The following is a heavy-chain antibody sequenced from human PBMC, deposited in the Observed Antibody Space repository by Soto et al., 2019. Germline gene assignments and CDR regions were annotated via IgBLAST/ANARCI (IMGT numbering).Heavy chain of an antibody. CDR1: GFTFRRHG. V-gene: IGHV3-30*03. Sequence: QVQLVESGGGVVQPGRSLRLSCAASGFTFRRHGMHWVRQAPGKGLDWVAVISYDGSNKYYTDSVKGRFTISSDDSKNTLYLDMNNLGAEDTAVYYCARDREMASTLHYFGYWGQGTLVTVSS. CDR3: ARDREMASTLHYFGY. CDR2: ISYDGSNK. D-gene: IGHD1-1*01. J-gene: IGHJ4*02.